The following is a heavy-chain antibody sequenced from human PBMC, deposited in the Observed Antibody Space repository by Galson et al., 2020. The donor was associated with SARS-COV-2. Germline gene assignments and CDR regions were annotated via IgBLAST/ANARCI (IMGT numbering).Heavy chain of an antibody. Sequence: GGSLRLSCAASGFTFSSYAMNWVRQAPGKGLEWVSDINGSGRSTYYADSVKGRFTISRDNSKNTLYLQMNSLRAEDTAVYYCAGFGVLIYWGQGTLVTVSS. CDR1: GFTFSSYA. CDR2: INGSGRST. CDR3: AGFGVLIY. V-gene: IGHV3-23*01. D-gene: IGHD3-3*01. J-gene: IGHJ4*02.